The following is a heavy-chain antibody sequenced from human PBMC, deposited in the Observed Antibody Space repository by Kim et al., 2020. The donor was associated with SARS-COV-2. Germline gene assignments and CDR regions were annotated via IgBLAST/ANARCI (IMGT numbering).Heavy chain of an antibody. CDR1: GGSFSGYY. J-gene: IGHJ2*01. V-gene: IGHV4-34*01. CDR2: INHSGST. Sequence: SETMSLTCAVYGGSFSGYYWSWIRQPPGKGLEWIGEINHSGSTNYNPSLKSRVTISVDTSKNQFSLKLSSVTAADTAVYYCARGRGGNSPRYFDLWGRGTLVTVSS. D-gene: IGHD2-21*02. CDR3: ARGRGGNSPRYFDL.